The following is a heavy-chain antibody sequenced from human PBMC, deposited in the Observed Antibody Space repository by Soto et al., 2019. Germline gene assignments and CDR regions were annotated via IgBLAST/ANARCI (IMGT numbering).Heavy chain of an antibody. D-gene: IGHD3-3*01. CDR2: IYYSGST. CDR1: GCSISSGGYY. J-gene: IGHJ6*02. V-gene: IGHV4-31*03. CDR3: ARAFGFLEWLSPGYYYGMDV. Sequence: PXETLSLTFTVSGCSISSGGYYWSWIRQHPGKGLEWIGYIYYSGSTYYNPSLKSRVTISVDTSKNQFSLKLSSVTAADTAVYYCARAFGFLEWLSPGYYYGMDVWGQGTTVTVSS.